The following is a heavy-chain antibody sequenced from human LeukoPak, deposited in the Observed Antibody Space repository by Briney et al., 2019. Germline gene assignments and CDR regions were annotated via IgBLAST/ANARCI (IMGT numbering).Heavy chain of an antibody. V-gene: IGHV1-2*02. CDR3: ATPPRYYYDSSGYPRY. CDR2: INPNNGGT. CDR1: GYTFTGYY. J-gene: IGHJ4*02. D-gene: IGHD3-22*01. Sequence: ASVKVSCKASGYTFTGYYIHWVRQAPGQGLEWMGWINPNNGGTNYAQKFQGRVTMTRDTSISTAYMELSRLRSDDTAVYYCATPPRYYYDSSGYPRYWGQGTLVTVSS.